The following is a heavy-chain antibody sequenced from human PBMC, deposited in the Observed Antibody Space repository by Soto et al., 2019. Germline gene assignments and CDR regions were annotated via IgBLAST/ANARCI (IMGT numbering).Heavy chain of an antibody. Sequence: SETLSVTWCVSGDSIVDVDYFWAWIRQPPGQALEYIGYIYKSATTYYNPSFESRVAISLDTSKSQFSLNVTSVTAADTAVYFCARGRYCLTGRCFPNWFDSWGQGTLVTVSS. D-gene: IGHD2-15*01. CDR2: IYKSATT. CDR3: ARGRYCLTGRCFPNWFDS. J-gene: IGHJ5*01. CDR1: GDSIVDVDYF. V-gene: IGHV4-30-4*01.